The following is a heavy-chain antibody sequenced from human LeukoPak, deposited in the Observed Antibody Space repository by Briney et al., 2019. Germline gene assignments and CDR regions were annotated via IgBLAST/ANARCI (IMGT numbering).Heavy chain of an antibody. Sequence: GGSLRLSCAASGFSFSAYAMSWVRQSPGKGLEWVAVISGSDGRTNYADSVKGRFTISRDNSRNTLYLQMNSLTAEDTAVYYCAKGGPTGSNYFDFWGQGTLVTVSS. CDR3: AKGGPTGSNYFDF. V-gene: IGHV3-23*01. J-gene: IGHJ4*02. CDR1: GFSFSAYA. D-gene: IGHD1-26*01. CDR2: ISGSDGRT.